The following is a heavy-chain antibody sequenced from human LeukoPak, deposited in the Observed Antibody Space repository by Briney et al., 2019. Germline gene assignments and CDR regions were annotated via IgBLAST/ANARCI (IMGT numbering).Heavy chain of an antibody. Sequence: SETLSLTCTVSGGSISSNSYYWGWIRQPPGKGLEWIGSIYSSGSTYYNPSLNSRVTISVDTSKNQFSLKLSSVTAADTAVYYCARHNRNDVNFDYWGQGTLVTVSS. D-gene: IGHD1-20*01. J-gene: IGHJ4*02. V-gene: IGHV4-39*01. CDR2: IYSSGST. CDR3: ARHNRNDVNFDY. CDR1: GGSISSNSYY.